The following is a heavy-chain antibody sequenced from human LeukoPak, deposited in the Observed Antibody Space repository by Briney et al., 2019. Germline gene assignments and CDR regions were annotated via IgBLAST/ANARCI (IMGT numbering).Heavy chain of an antibody. Sequence: GASVKVSCKASGYTFTRYYMHWVRQAPGQGLEWMGIINPSGGSTSYAQKFQGRVTMTRDMSTSTVYMELSSLRSEDTAVYYCARGRAYYYDSSGYPDYWGQGTLVPVSS. D-gene: IGHD3-22*01. CDR3: ARGRAYYYDSSGYPDY. J-gene: IGHJ4*02. CDR2: INPSGGST. CDR1: GYTFTRYY. V-gene: IGHV1-46*01.